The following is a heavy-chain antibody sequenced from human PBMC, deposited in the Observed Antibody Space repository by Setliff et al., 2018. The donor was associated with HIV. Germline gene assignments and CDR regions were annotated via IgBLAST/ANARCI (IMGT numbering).Heavy chain of an antibody. Sequence: LSLTCTVSGGSISSGGYYWSWIRQQPGKGLEWIGYIYYSGSTYYNPSLKSRVTISVDTSKNQFSLKLSSVTAADTAVYYCARGYPVSYYYYMNVWGKGTTVTVSS. V-gene: IGHV4-31*03. D-gene: IGHD3-16*02. CDR2: IYYSGST. CDR3: ARGYPVSYYYYMNV. CDR1: GGSISSGGYY. J-gene: IGHJ6*03.